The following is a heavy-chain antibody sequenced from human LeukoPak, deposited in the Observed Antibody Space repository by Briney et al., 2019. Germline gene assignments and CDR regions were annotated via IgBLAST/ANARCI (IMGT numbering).Heavy chain of an antibody. J-gene: IGHJ5*02. CDR2: IYYSGST. CDR1: GYSISSGYY. D-gene: IGHD2-2*01. Sequence: SETLSLTCAVSGYSISSGYYWGWIRQPPGKGLEWIGSIYYSGSTYYNPSPKSRVTISVDTSKNQFSLKLSSVTAADTAVYYCARRVVVVPAAINWFDPWGQGTLVTVSS. CDR3: ARRVVVVPAAINWFDP. V-gene: IGHV4-38-2*01.